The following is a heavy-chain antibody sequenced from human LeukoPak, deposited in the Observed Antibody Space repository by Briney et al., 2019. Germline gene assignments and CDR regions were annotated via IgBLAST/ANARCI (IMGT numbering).Heavy chain of an antibody. J-gene: IGHJ4*02. CDR1: GFTFSSYS. CDR2: ISSSSNYI. Sequence: SGGSLRLSCAASGFTFSSYSMNWVRQAPGKGLEWVSFISSSSNYIYYADSLKGRFTISRDNAKNSLYLQMNSLRVEDTAVYYCARGLSLDYWGQGTLVTVSS. V-gene: IGHV3-21*01. CDR3: ARGLSLDY. D-gene: IGHD4/OR15-4a*01.